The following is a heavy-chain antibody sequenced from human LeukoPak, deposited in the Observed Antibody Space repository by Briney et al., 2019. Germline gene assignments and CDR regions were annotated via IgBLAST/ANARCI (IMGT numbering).Heavy chain of an antibody. J-gene: IGHJ4*02. Sequence: SETLSLTCAVYGGSFSGYYWSWIRQPPGKGLEWIGEINHSGSTNYNPSLKSRVTISVDKSKNQFSLKLSSVTAADTAVYYCAGRITIFPYLDYWGQGTLVTVSS. CDR3: AGRITIFPYLDY. CDR1: GGSFSGYY. D-gene: IGHD3-9*01. V-gene: IGHV4-34*01. CDR2: INHSGST.